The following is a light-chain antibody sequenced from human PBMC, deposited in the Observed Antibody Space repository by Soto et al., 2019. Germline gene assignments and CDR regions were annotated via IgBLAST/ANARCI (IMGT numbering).Light chain of an antibody. Sequence: EIVMTQSPATLSVSPGERATLSCRASQSVSSNLAWYQQKPGQAPRLLIYGASTRATGIPARFSGSRSGTEFTLTISSLQSEDFAVYYGQHYSNWPRTFGQGTKVEIK. J-gene: IGKJ1*01. CDR1: QSVSSN. CDR3: QHYSNWPRT. V-gene: IGKV3-15*01. CDR2: GAS.